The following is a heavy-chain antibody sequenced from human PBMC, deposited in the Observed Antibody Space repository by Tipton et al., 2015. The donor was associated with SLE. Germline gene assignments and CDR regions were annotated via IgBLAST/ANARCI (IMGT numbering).Heavy chain of an antibody. J-gene: IGHJ6*02. D-gene: IGHD5-12*01. CDR3: ARENSGHEDYYYNYGMDV. CDR2: ISFDKSNK. V-gene: IGHV3-30-3*01. CDR1: GFTFSSHT. Sequence: SLRLSCAASGFTFSSHTMHWVRQAPGKGLEWVAVISFDKSNKYYADSVKGRFTISRDNAKNSLYLQMNSLRAEDTAVYYCARENSGHEDYYYNYGMDVWGQGTTVTVSS.